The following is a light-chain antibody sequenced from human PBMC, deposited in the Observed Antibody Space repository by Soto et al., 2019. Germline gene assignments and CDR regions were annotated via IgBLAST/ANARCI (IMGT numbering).Light chain of an antibody. V-gene: IGKV3-20*01. Sequence: EIGITHSPATLSVSPCQGVMRSFRASQSVNSKVAWYQQTPGQAPRLLIYGASSRATGIPDRFSGSGSGTDFTLTISRLEPEDFAVYYCQQYGSSITFGQGTRLEIK. CDR3: QQYGSSIT. CDR1: QSVNSK. CDR2: GAS. J-gene: IGKJ5*01.